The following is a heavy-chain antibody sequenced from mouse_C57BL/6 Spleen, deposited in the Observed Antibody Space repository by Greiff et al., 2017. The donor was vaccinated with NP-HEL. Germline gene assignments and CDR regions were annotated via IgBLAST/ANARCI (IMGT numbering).Heavy chain of an antibody. CDR1: GFTFSDYG. CDR3: ARPGEGLRRGFAY. D-gene: IGHD2-4*01. Sequence: EVKLMASGGGLVKPGGSLKLSCAASGFTFSDYGMHWVRQAPEKGLEWVAYISSCSSTIYYADTVKGRFTISRDNAKNTLFLQMTSLRSEDTAMYYCARPGEGLRRGFAYWGQGTLVTVSA. CDR2: ISSCSSTI. J-gene: IGHJ3*01. V-gene: IGHV5-17*01.